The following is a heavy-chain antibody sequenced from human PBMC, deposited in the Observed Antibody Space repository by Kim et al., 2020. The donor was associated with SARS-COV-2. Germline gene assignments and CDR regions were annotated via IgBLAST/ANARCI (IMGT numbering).Heavy chain of an antibody. D-gene: IGHD6-19*01. J-gene: IGHJ4*02. V-gene: IGHV3-53*01. CDR3: TKEYFEGSGWNGGAFEY. Sequence: SVRGRFTVSRDDSKNTLYLQMNSLRAEDTAVYYCTKEYFEGSGWNGGAFEYWGQGTLVTVSS.